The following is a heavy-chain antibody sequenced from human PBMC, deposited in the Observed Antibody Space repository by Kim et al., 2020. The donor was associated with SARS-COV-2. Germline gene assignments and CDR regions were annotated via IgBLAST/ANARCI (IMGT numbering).Heavy chain of an antibody. D-gene: IGHD2-21*02. CDR2: INPSGGST. V-gene: IGHV1-46*01. J-gene: IGHJ4*02. CDR1: GYTFTSYY. Sequence: ASVKVSCKASGYTFTSYYMHWVRQAPGQGLEWMGIINPSGGSTSYAQKFQGRVTMTRDTSTSTVYMELSSLRSEDTAVYYCARGRSDIVVVTAITYDYWGQGTLVTVSS. CDR3: ARGRSDIVVVTAITYDY.